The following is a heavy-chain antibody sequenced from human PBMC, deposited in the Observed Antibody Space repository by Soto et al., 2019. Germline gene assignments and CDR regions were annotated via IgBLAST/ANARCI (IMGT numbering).Heavy chain of an antibody. CDR2: IYHSGSA. CDR3: ARDLRK. CDR1: GGSISNSNW. J-gene: IGHJ1*01. V-gene: IGHV4-4*02. Sequence: SETLSLTCAVSGGSISNSNWWSWVRQPPGKGLEWIGDIYHSGSANYNPSLESRVTISVDKSKNQFALRLSSVSAADTAVYFCARDLRKWGQGILVTVS.